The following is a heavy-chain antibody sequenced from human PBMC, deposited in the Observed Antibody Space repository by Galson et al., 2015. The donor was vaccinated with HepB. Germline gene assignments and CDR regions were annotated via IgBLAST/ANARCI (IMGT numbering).Heavy chain of an antibody. Sequence: SLRLSCAASGFTVSSNYMSWVRQAPGKGLEWVAVIWYDGSNKYYADSVKGRFTISRDNSKNTLYLQMNSLRAEDTAVYYCARDGRLAAAGLDYWGQGTLVTVSS. CDR3: ARDGRLAAAGLDY. CDR1: GFTVSSNY. CDR2: IWYDGSNK. D-gene: IGHD6-13*01. V-gene: IGHV3-33*08. J-gene: IGHJ4*02.